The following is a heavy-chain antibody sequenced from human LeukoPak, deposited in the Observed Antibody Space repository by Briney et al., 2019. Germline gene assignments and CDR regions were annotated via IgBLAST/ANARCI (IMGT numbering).Heavy chain of an antibody. D-gene: IGHD3-10*01. V-gene: IGHV3-48*03. CDR2: ISSSGSTI. CDR3: TRDLDGSGSYNWFDP. J-gene: IGHJ5*02. CDR1: GFTFSSYE. Sequence: PGGSLRLSCSASGFTFSSYEMNWVRQAPGKGLEWVSYISSSGSTIYYADSVKGRFTISRDNAKHSLYLQMNSLRAEDTVVYYCTRDLDGSGSYNWFDPWGQGTLVTVSS.